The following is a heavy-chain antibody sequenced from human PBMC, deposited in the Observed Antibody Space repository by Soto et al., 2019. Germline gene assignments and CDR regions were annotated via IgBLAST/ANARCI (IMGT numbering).Heavy chain of an antibody. CDR2: ISYDGSNK. CDR3: ARDGGVKRYFDWASYGMDV. J-gene: IGHJ6*02. Sequence: QVQLVESGGGVVQPGRSLRLSCAASGITFSGYAMHWVRQAPGKGLEWVAIISYDGSNKYYADSVKGRFTLSRDNSKNTLSLQMNSLRAEDTAVYYCARDGGVKRYFDWASYGMDVWGQGTTVTVSS. V-gene: IGHV3-30-3*01. D-gene: IGHD3-9*01. CDR1: GITFSGYA.